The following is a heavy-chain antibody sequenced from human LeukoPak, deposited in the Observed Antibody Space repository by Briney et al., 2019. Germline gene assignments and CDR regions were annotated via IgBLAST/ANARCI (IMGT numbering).Heavy chain of an antibody. Sequence: GGSLRLSCAASGFTFSNYGLSWVRQAPGKGLEWVSGISSSGGSTYYPDSVKGRFTISRDNSKNTLFLLMNSLRAEDTAVYYGAKDSMIPFGPVRAPPFDYWGQGTLVTVSS. V-gene: IGHV3-23*01. CDR2: ISSSGGST. CDR3: AKDSMIPFGPVRAPPFDY. D-gene: IGHD3-16*01. J-gene: IGHJ4*02. CDR1: GFTFSNYG.